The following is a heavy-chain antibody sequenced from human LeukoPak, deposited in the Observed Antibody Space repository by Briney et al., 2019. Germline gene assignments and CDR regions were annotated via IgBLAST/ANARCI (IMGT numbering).Heavy chain of an antibody. CDR3: ARHIVAHYYFDY. CDR2: IIPIFGTA. V-gene: IGHV1-69*13. J-gene: IGHJ4*02. CDR1: GYSSTNYG. D-gene: IGHD5-12*01. Sequence: SVKVSCKASGYSSTNYGISWVRQAPGQGLEWMGWIIPIFGTANYAQKFQGRVTITADESTSTAYMELSSLRSEDTAVYYCARHIVAHYYFDYWGQGTLVTVSS.